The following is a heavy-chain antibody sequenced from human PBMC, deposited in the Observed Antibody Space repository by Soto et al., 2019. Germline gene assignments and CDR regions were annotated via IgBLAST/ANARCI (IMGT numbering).Heavy chain of an antibody. CDR1: GFTFSSYA. D-gene: IGHD6-13*01. CDR3: AYLSWAINWFDP. V-gene: IGHV3-23*01. CDR2: ISGSGGSP. Sequence: GGSLRLSCAASGFTFSSYAMSWVRQAPGKGLEWVSAISGSGGSPYYADCVQVRFTISRDNSDNTLYLQMNSLRAVDTAVYYCAYLSWAINWFDPWGQGTLVTVSS. J-gene: IGHJ5*02.